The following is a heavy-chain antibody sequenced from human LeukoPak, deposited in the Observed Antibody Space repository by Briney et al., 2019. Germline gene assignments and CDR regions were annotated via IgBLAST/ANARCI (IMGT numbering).Heavy chain of an antibody. D-gene: IGHD6-13*01. CDR2: IYPGNSDT. CDR1: GYNFVTYL. Sequence: ESLKISCKGSGYNFVTYLIAWVRQMPGKGLEWMGIIYPGNSDTRYSPSFQGQVTISADKSISTAYLQWSSLKTSDTAIYYCARPPAAGTFSPFDIWGQGTMVTVSS. V-gene: IGHV5-51*01. J-gene: IGHJ3*02. CDR3: ARPPAAGTFSPFDI.